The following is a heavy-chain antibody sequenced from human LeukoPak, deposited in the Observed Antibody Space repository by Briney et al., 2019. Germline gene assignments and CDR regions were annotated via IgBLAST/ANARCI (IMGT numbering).Heavy chain of an antibody. CDR1: GYTFTGYY. J-gene: IGHJ5*02. CDR2: INPNSGDT. CDR3: ARDRTSGYNWFDP. Sequence: ASVKVSCKASGYTFTGYYMHWVRQAPGQGLEWMGWINPNSGDTNYAQKFQGRVTMIRDTSISTAYMELSRLTSDDTAMYYCARDRTSGYNWFDPWGQGTLVTVSS. D-gene: IGHD3-22*01. V-gene: IGHV1-2*02.